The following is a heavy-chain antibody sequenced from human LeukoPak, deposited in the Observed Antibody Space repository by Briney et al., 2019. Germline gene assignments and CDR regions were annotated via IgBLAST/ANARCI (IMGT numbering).Heavy chain of an antibody. CDR3: ARLLRATIAAAGSYFDY. V-gene: IGHV4-39*01. J-gene: IGHJ4*02. CDR2: IYYSGST. D-gene: IGHD6-13*01. CDR1: GGSISSSSYY. Sequence: PSETLSLTCTVSGGSISSSSYYWGWIRQPPGKGLEWIGSIYYSGSTYYNPSLKSRVTISVDTSKNQFSLKLSSVTAADTAVYYCARLLRATIAAAGSYFDYWGQGTLVTVSS.